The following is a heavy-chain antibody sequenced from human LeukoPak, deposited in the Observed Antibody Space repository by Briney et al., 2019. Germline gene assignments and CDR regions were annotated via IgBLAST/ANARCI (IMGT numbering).Heavy chain of an antibody. J-gene: IGHJ4*02. CDR3: ARDGRRGLGSGSYYPFDY. V-gene: IGHV4-39*07. D-gene: IGHD3-10*02. CDR2: IYHSGST. CDR1: GGSINNGGYY. Sequence: SETLSLTCTVSGGSINNGGYYWSWIRQPPGKGLEWIGSIYHSGSTYYNPSLKSRVTISVDTSKNQFSLKLSSVTAADTAVYYCARDGRRGLGSGSYYPFDYWGQGTLVTVSS.